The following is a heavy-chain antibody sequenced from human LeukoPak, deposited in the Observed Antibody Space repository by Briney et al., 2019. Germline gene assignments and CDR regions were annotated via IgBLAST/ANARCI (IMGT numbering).Heavy chain of an antibody. D-gene: IGHD3-10*01. J-gene: IGHJ6*02. CDR2: IYYSGST. Sequence: PSETLSLTCTVSGGSVSSAYYYWSWIRQPPGKGLEWIGYIYYSGSTNYNPSLKSRVTISVDTSKNQFSLKLSSVTAADTAVYYCARLIGYYGSGRGTRYYYYGMDVWGQGTTVTVSS. V-gene: IGHV4-61*01. CDR3: ARLIGYYGSGRGTRYYYYGMDV. CDR1: GGSVSSAYYY.